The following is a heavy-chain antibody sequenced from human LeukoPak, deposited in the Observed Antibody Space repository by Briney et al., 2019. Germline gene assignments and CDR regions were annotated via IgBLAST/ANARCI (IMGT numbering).Heavy chain of an antibody. CDR2: IYYSGST. Sequence: SSETLSLTCTVSGGSISSYYWSWIRQPPGKGLEWIGYIYYSGSTNYNPSLKSRVTISVDTSKNQFSLKLSSVTAADTAVYYCARDRNPSHWGQGTLVTVSS. CDR3: ARDRNPSH. CDR1: GGSISSYY. V-gene: IGHV4-59*01. J-gene: IGHJ4*02.